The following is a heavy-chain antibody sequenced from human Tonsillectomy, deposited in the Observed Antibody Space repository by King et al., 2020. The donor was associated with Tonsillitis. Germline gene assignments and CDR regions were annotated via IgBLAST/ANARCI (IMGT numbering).Heavy chain of an antibody. Sequence: VQLVESGGGLVKPGGSLRLSCAASGFTFSTYSMNWVRQAPGKGLEWVSSISSSSSYIYYADSVKGRFTISRDNAKNSLYLQMNSLRAEDTAVYYCAREGAGDSSFDYWGQGTLVTVSS. CDR1: GFTFSTYS. D-gene: IGHD6-19*01. CDR2: ISSSSSYI. CDR3: AREGAGDSSFDY. V-gene: IGHV3-21*01. J-gene: IGHJ4*02.